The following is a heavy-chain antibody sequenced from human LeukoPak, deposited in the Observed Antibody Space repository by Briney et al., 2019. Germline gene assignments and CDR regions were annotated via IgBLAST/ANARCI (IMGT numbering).Heavy chain of an antibody. V-gene: IGHV4-59*01. Sequence: SETLSLTCTVSGGSISSYYWSWIRQPPGKGLEWIGYIYYSGSTNYNPSLKSRVTISVDTSKNQFSLKLSSVTAADTAVYYCARVTWNYHNSDDAFDIWGQGTMVTVSS. CDR2: IYYSGST. J-gene: IGHJ3*02. D-gene: IGHD1-7*01. CDR3: ARVTWNYHNSDDAFDI. CDR1: GGSISSYY.